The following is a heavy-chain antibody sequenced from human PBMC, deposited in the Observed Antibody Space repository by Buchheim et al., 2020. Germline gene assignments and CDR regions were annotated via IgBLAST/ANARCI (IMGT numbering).Heavy chain of an antibody. V-gene: IGHV4-4*02. CDR1: GDSVSSQNY. J-gene: IGHJ6*03. Sequence: QVQLQESGPGQVQPSGTLSLTCVVSGDSVSSQNYWSWVRQPPGKGLEWIGEIFHDGDITYNSSLAGRLTISLDKSKNQFSLNLRSVTAADTALYFCARSLHSFDWPTYSLYYMDVWGTGTT. CDR2: IFHDGDI. CDR3: ARSLHSFDWPTYSLYYMDV. D-gene: IGHD3-9*01.